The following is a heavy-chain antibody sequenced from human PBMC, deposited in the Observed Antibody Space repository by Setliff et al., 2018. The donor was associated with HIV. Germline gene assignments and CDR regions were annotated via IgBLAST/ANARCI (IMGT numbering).Heavy chain of an antibody. D-gene: IGHD2-8*02. Sequence: SETLSLTCSVSGSSISSNSYWWAWIRQPPGKGLEYIGTTYHRGGTFNNPSLKSRVVMSVDTSKNQFSLKLTSVTAADTATYYCARDTGVNVAPDGRGYHTFDFWGRGTMVTVSS. CDR1: GSSISSNSY. V-gene: IGHV4-38-2*02. CDR2: TYHRGGT. J-gene: IGHJ3*01. CDR3: ARDTGVNVAPDGRGYHTFDF.